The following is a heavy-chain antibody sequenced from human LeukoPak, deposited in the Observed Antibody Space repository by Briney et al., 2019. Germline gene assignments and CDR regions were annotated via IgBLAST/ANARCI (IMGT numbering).Heavy chain of an antibody. J-gene: IGHJ4*02. D-gene: IGHD4-11*01. V-gene: IGHV4-34*01. CDR2: INHRGST. CDR1: DGAFTGYF. Sequence: SETLSLTCPVYDGAFTGYFWNWIRQSPGKGLEWIGEINHRGSTNYNPSLKSRLTISVDTSKNQFSLRLTSVTAADTGVYFCARDPTTVMTVPWYFDTWGQGTLVTVSS. CDR3: ARDPTTVMTVPWYFDT.